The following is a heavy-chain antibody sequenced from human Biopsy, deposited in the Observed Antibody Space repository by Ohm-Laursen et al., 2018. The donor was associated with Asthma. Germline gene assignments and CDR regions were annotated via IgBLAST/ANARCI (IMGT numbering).Heavy chain of an antibody. V-gene: IGHV3-7*01. CDR2: IKHDGSEK. Sequence: SLRLSCAASGFTFGDYCMSWVRQVPGQGLEWVANIKHDGSEKNHVDSLKGRFTISRGNAKNSLYLQMNSLRDEDTAVYYCARPRWGPYGYWGQGTLVTVSS. D-gene: IGHD4-17*01. CDR3: ARPRWGPYGY. CDR1: GFTFGDYC. J-gene: IGHJ4*02.